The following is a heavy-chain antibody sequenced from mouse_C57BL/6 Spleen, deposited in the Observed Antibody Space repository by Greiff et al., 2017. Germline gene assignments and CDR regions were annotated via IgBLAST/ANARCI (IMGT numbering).Heavy chain of an antibody. J-gene: IGHJ2*01. D-gene: IGHD1-1*01. CDR1: GYTFTDYN. Sequence: EVQLQQSGPELVKPGASVKMSCKASGYTFTDYNMHWVKQSHGKSLEWIGYINPNNGGTSYNQKFKGKATLTVNKSSSTAYMELRSLTSEDSAVYYCAGSPAVVATRGSYFDYWGQGTTLTVSS. CDR3: AGSPAVVATRGSYFDY. CDR2: INPNNGGT. V-gene: IGHV1-22*01.